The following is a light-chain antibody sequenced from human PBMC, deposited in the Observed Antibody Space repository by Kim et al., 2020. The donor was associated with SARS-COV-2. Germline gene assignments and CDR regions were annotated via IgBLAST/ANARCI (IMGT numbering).Light chain of an antibody. Sequence: LGQTVRLTCQGDSLRTYYATWYQQRPGQAPVLVLYGKYNRPSGIPDRFSGSASGNTASLTITGAQAEDEADYYCNSRDSSGDHVVFGGGTQLTVL. V-gene: IGLV3-19*01. J-gene: IGLJ3*02. CDR3: NSRDSSGDHVV. CDR2: GKY. CDR1: SLRTYY.